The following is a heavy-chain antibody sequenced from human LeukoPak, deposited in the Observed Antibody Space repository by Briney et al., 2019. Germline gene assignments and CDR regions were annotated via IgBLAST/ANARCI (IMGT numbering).Heavy chain of an antibody. D-gene: IGHD4-17*01. J-gene: IGHJ4*02. Sequence: NPSETLSLTCTVSGGSISSSSYYWGWIRQPPGKGLEWIGSIYYSGSTYYNPSLKSRVTISVDTSKNQFSLKLSSVTAADTAVYYCARHEETTVTPGADYWGQGTLVTVSS. CDR2: IYYSGST. V-gene: IGHV4-39*01. CDR3: ARHEETTVTPGADY. CDR1: GGSISSSSYY.